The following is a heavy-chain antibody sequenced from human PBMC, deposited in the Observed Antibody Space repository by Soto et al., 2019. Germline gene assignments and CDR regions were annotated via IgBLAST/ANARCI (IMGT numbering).Heavy chain of an antibody. CDR3: AKLQAYSFGPGAYFDS. V-gene: IGHV3-23*01. Sequence: GGSLRLSCAASGFTFSSYAMSWVRQAPGKGLEWVSAISGSGGSTDYVDSVKGRFTISRDYSKSTLYLQMNSLRVEDTAVYYCAKLQAYSFGPGAYFDSWGQGTLVPVSS. CDR1: GFTFSSYA. J-gene: IGHJ4*02. CDR2: ISGSGGST. D-gene: IGHD5-18*01.